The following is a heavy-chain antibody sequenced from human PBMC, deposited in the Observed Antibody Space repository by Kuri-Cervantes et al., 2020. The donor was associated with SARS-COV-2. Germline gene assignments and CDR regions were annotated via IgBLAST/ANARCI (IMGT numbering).Heavy chain of an antibody. V-gene: IGHV1-3*01. CDR3: ARASAFTKAAAGTGGY. CDR1: GYSFTSYW. CDR2: INAGNGNT. Sequence: GGSLRLSCKGSGYSFTSYWIGWVRQAPGQRLEWMGWINAGNGNTKYSQKFQGRVTITRDTSASTAYMELSSLRSEDTAVYYCARASAFTKAAAGTGGYWGQGTLVTVSS. D-gene: IGHD6-13*01. J-gene: IGHJ4*02.